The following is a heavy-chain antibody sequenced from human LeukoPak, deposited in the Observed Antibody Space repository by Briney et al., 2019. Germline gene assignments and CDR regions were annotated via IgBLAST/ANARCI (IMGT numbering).Heavy chain of an antibody. CDR2: TNSDGSST. Sequence: PGGSLRFSCAASGFTFSTYWMHWVRQAPGKGLVWVSRTNSDGSSTIYADSVKGRFTISRDNAKNTLYLQMNSLRAEDTAVYYCARDGRRYYDILTGYLAYWGQGTLVTVSS. V-gene: IGHV3-74*01. CDR1: GFTFSTYW. CDR3: ARDGRRYYDILTGYLAY. D-gene: IGHD3-9*01. J-gene: IGHJ4*02.